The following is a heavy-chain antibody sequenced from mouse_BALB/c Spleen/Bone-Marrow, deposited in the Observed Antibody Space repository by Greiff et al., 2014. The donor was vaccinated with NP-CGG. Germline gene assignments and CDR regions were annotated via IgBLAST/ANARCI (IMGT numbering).Heavy chain of an antibody. CDR1: GFNIKDTY. Sequence: EVKLMESGAELVKPGASVKLSCTASGFNIKDTYLHWVKQRPEQDLDWIGRIDPAIFTKYDPKFQGKATITADTSSNTAYLHLSSLTSEDTAVYYCAGYRYGWYFDVWGAGTTVTVSS. D-gene: IGHD2-14*01. V-gene: IGHV14-3*02. CDR3: AGYRYGWYFDV. CDR2: IDPAIFT. J-gene: IGHJ1*01.